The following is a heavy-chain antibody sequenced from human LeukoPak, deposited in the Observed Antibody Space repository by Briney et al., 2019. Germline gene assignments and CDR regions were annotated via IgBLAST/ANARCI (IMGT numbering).Heavy chain of an antibody. Sequence: SETLSLTCTVSGGSISSSSYYWGWIRQPPGKGLEWIGSSYYSGSPYYNPSLKSRVTVSVDTSKNQFSLKLSSVTAADTAVYYCARARTQATPYYYYMDVWGKGTTVTVSS. CDR2: SYYSGSP. V-gene: IGHV4-39*07. CDR1: GGSISSSSYY. CDR3: ARARTQATPYYYYMDV. J-gene: IGHJ6*03. D-gene: IGHD1-26*01.